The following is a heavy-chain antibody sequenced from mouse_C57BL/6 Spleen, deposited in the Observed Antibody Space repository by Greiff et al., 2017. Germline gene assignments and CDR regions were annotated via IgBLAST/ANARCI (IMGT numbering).Heavy chain of an antibody. Sequence: QVQLQQPGAELVKPGASVKLSCKASGYTFTSYWMHWVKQRPGQGLEWIGMIHPNSGSTNYNEKFKSKATLTVDKSSSTAYMQLSSLTSEDSAVYYGARVGYYYGSSRYFDVWGTGTTVTVAS. V-gene: IGHV1-64*01. CDR3: ARVGYYYGSSRYFDV. CDR1: GYTFTSYW. J-gene: IGHJ1*03. D-gene: IGHD1-1*01. CDR2: IHPNSGST.